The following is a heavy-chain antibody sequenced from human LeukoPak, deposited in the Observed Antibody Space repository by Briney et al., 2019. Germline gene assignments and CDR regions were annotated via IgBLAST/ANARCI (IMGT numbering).Heavy chain of an antibody. CDR2: IKEDGSEK. V-gene: IGHV3-7*03. CDR1: GFTFSSYW. Sequence: GGSLRLSCAASGFTFSSYWMSWVRQAPGKGLEWVANIKEDGSEKYYADSVKGRFTISRDNAKNSLYLQMNSLRAEDTALYYCAKDFYSSSSNAFDIWGQGTMVTVSS. D-gene: IGHD6-6*01. CDR3: AKDFYSSSSNAFDI. J-gene: IGHJ3*02.